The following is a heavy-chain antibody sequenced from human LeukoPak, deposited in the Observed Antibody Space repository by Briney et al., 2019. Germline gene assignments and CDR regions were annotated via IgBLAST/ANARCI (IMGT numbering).Heavy chain of an antibody. V-gene: IGHV4-31*03. CDR2: IYYSGST. CDR1: GGSISSGGYY. CDR3: ARDQAYDSSGYS. Sequence: SETLSLTCTVSGGSISSGGYYWSWIRQHPGKGLEWIGYIYYSGSTYYNPSLKSRVTISVDKSKNQFSLKLSSVTAADTAVYYCARDQAYDSSGYSWGQGTLVTVSS. J-gene: IGHJ5*02. D-gene: IGHD3-22*01.